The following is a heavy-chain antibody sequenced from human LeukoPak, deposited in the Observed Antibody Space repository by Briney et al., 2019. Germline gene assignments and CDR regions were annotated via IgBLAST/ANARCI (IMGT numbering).Heavy chain of an antibody. V-gene: IGHV1-18*01. Sequence: ASVKVSCKASGYIFATFAISWVRQAPGQGLEWMGWISTYNGDTTYAQKLQGRVTMTTDTSTSTAYMELRSLRSDDTAVYYCARESRGFCRSTTCHNWFDPWGQGTLVTVSS. CDR3: ARESRGFCRSTTCHNWFDP. CDR2: ISTYNGDT. CDR1: GYIFATFA. J-gene: IGHJ5*02. D-gene: IGHD2-2*01.